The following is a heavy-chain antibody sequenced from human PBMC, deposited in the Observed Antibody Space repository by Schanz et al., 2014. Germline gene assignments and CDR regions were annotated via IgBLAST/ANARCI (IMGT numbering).Heavy chain of an antibody. Sequence: EVQLLESGGGLVQPGGSLRLSCAASGFTFSSYSMNWVRQAPGKGLEWVSYIRSSSTPIYYADSVKGRFTMSRDNAENALYLQMNSLRAEDTGLYFCARGGSGSHYRLDYWGQGTLVTVSS. CDR3: ARGGSGSHYRLDY. D-gene: IGHD1-26*01. CDR2: IRSSSTPI. CDR1: GFTFSSYS. J-gene: IGHJ4*02. V-gene: IGHV3-48*01.